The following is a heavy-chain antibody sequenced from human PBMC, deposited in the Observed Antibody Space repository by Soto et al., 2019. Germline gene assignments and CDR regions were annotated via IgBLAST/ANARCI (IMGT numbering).Heavy chain of an antibody. CDR1: GGTFSSYA. D-gene: IGHD3-10*01. V-gene: IGHV1-69*13. CDR3: ASRISYGSGRGFRYYYYGMDV. CDR2: IIPIFGTA. Sequence: SVKVSCKASGGTFSSYAISWVRQAPGQGLEWMGGIIPIFGTANYAQKFQGRVTITADESTSTAYMELSSLRSENTAVYYCASRISYGSGRGFRYYYYGMDVWGQGTTVTVSS. J-gene: IGHJ6*02.